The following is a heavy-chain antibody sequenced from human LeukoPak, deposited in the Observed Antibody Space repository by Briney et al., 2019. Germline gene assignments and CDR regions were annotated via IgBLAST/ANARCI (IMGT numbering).Heavy chain of an antibody. CDR3: AGAPRSLGFDY. J-gene: IGHJ4*02. D-gene: IGHD3-16*01. Sequence: ASVKVSCKASGYTFTSYDFNWLRQATGQGAEWMGWMNPNSGATGYAQKFQGRVTMTRSASINTAYMALTNLRSEDTAVDYCAGAPRSLGFDYWGQGTLVTVSS. CDR1: GYTFTSYD. CDR2: MNPNSGAT. V-gene: IGHV1-8*01.